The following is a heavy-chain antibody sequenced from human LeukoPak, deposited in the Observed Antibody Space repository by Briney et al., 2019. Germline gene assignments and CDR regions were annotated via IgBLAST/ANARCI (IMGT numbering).Heavy chain of an antibody. CDR1: GFSFSRYS. J-gene: IGHJ6*02. V-gene: IGHV3-48*04. Sequence: GGSLRLSCAASGFSFSRYSMNWVRQVPGKGLEWVSYIGSITDGITHYAESVKGRFTISRDNAKNSLYLQMNSLRAEDTAVYHCAIPPLSGTGSSRPLAGVDAWGQGTTVTVSS. CDR3: AIPPLSGTGSSRPLAGVDA. CDR2: IGSITDGIT. D-gene: IGHD3-10*01.